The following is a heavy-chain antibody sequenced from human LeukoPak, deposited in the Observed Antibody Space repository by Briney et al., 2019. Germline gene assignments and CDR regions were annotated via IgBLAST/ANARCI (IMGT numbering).Heavy chain of an antibody. Sequence: SETLSLTCTVSGGSISSYYWSWIRQPPGKGLEWIGYIYYSGSTNYNPSLKSRVTISVDTSKNQFSLKLSSVTAADTAVCYCASTREATIRGGFDYWGQGTLVTVSS. J-gene: IGHJ4*02. D-gene: IGHD5-12*01. CDR2: IYYSGST. V-gene: IGHV4-59*08. CDR3: ASTREATIRGGFDY. CDR1: GGSISSYY.